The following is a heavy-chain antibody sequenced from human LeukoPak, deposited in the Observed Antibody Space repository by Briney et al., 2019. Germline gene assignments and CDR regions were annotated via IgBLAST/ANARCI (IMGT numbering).Heavy chain of an antibody. CDR3: ARRNSSSPGDY. CDR2: INHSGST. Sequence: SETLSLTCAVYGGSFSGYYWSWIRQPPGKGLEWIGEINHSGSTNYNPSLKSRVTISVDTSKNQFSLKLSSVTAADTAVYYCARRNSSSPGDYWGQGTLVTVSS. V-gene: IGHV4-34*01. D-gene: IGHD6-6*01. J-gene: IGHJ4*02. CDR1: GGSFSGYY.